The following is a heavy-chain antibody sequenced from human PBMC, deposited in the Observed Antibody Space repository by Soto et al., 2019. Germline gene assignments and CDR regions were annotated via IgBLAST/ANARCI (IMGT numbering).Heavy chain of an antibody. Sequence: SGTLCITCAVSGGSISIGGYSWSWIRQPPGKGLEWIGYIYHSGSTYYNPSPKSRVTISVDRSKNQFSLKLSSVTAADTAVYYCARVDGLHPVGYFDYWGQGTLVTVSS. CDR3: ARVDGLHPVGYFDY. J-gene: IGHJ4*02. CDR1: GGSISIGGYS. CDR2: IYHSGST. V-gene: IGHV4-30-2*01. D-gene: IGHD1-26*01.